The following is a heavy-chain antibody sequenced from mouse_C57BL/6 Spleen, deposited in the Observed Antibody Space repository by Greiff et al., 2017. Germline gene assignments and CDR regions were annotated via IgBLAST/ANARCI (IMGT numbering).Heavy chain of an antibody. V-gene: IGHV1-9*01. D-gene: IGHD1-1*01. CDR2: ILPGSGST. CDR1: GYTFTGYW. J-gene: IGHJ2*01. CDR3: ALTYYYGSSSTYYFDY. Sequence: QVQLQQSGAELMKPGASVKLSCKATGYTFTGYWIEWVKQRPGHGLEWIGEILPGSGSTNYNEKFKGKATFTADTSSNTAYMQLRSLTTEDSAIYYCALTYYYGSSSTYYFDYWGQGTTLTVSS.